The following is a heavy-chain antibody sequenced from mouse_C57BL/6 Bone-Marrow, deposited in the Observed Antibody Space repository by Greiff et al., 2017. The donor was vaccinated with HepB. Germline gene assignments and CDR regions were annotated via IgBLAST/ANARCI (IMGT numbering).Heavy chain of an antibody. CDR1: GFTFTDYY. D-gene: IGHD4-1*01. Sequence: DVKLVESGGGLVQPGGSLSLSCAASGFTFTDYYMSWVRQPPGKALEWLGFIRNKANGYTTEYSASVKGRFTISRDNSQSILYLQMNALRAEDSATYYCARYWEGNYWYFDVCGTGTTVTVSS. CDR3: ARYWEGNYWYFDV. V-gene: IGHV7-3*01. J-gene: IGHJ1*03. CDR2: IRNKANGYTT.